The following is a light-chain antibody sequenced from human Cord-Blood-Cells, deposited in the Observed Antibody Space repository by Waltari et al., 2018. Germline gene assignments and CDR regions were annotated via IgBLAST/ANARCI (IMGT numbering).Light chain of an antibody. J-gene: IGKJ2*01. V-gene: IGKV1-39*01. CDR3: QQSYTTPHT. CDR1: QSISSY. Sequence: DSEMTQSPSYLAASVGDSVTIPCQESQSISSYLNWYQQKPGKAPTLLIYAASSLQSGVPSRISGSGAGTDFTLSISSLQRVNSATYDCQQSYTTPHTLSQATKVDIK. CDR2: AAS.